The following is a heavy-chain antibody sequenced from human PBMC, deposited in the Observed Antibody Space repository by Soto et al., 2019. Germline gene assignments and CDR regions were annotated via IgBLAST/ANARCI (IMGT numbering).Heavy chain of an antibody. V-gene: IGHV3-33*01. D-gene: IGHD6-13*01. CDR3: ARAEAAAGDFDY. CDR1: GFTFSSYG. Sequence: GGSLRLSCAASGFTFSSYGMHWVRQAPGKGLEWVAVIWYDGSNKYYADSVKGRFTISRDNSKNTLYLQMNSLRAEDTAVYYCARAEAAAGDFDYWGQGTLVTVSS. CDR2: IWYDGSNK. J-gene: IGHJ4*02.